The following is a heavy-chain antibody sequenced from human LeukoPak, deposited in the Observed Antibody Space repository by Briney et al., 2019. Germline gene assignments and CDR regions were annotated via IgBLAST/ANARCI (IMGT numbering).Heavy chain of an antibody. CDR3: ARDFAQWLVRGWFDP. J-gene: IGHJ5*02. D-gene: IGHD6-19*01. Sequence: GGSLRLSCAASGFTFSSYGMHWVRQAPGKGLEWVAVIWYDGSNKYYADSVKGRFTISRDNSKNTLYPQMNSLRAEDTAVYYCARDFAQWLVRGWFDPWGQGTLVTVSS. CDR1: GFTFSSYG. CDR2: IWYDGSNK. V-gene: IGHV3-33*01.